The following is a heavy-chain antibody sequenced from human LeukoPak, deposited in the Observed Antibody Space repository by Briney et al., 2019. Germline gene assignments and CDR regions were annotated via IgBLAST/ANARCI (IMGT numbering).Heavy chain of an antibody. V-gene: IGHV3-7*01. D-gene: IGHD6-13*01. CDR3: ARDAGSWGSRDDY. CDR2: IKQDGSEK. Sequence: GGSLRLSCAASGFTFSGYSMNWVRQAPGKGLEWVANIKQDGSEKYYVDSVKGRFTISRDNAKNSLYLQMNSLRAEDTAVYYCARDAGSWGSRDDYWGQGTLVTVSS. J-gene: IGHJ4*02. CDR1: GFTFSGYS.